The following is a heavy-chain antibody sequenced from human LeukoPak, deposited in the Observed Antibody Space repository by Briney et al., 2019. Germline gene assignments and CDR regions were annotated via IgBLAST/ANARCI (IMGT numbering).Heavy chain of an antibody. Sequence: PPGTLSLTCAVSGGSISSDKWWSWVRQPPGKGLEWISEVYRSGDTNCNPSLKRRVTISVDKSKNQFSLKLSSVTAADTAVYYCAKPAPTDIAMVRFDYWGQGTLVTVSS. V-gene: IGHV4-4*03. D-gene: IGHD5-18*01. J-gene: IGHJ4*02. CDR3: AKPAPTDIAMVRFDY. CDR1: GGSISSDKW. CDR2: VYRSGDT.